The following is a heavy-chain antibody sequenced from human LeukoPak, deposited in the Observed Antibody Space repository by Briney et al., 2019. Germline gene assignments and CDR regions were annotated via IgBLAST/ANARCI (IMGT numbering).Heavy chain of an antibody. CDR3: AREAVAATNDAFDI. J-gene: IGHJ3*02. D-gene: IGHD6-19*01. V-gene: IGHV1-2*04. CDR2: INPNSGST. Sequence: ASVKVSCKASGYTFTGYYMHWVRQAPGQGLEWMGWINPNSGSTNYAQKFQGWVTMTRDTSISTAYMELSRLRSDDTAVYYCAREAVAATNDAFDIWGQGTMVTVSS. CDR1: GYTFTGYY.